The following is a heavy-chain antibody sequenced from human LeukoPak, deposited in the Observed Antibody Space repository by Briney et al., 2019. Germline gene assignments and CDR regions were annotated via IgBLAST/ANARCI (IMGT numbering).Heavy chain of an antibody. Sequence: PGGSLRLSCAASGFTFSSYWMSWVRQAPGKGLEWVANIKQDGGEKYYVGSVKVRFTVSRDNAKNSLYLQMNSLRAEDTAVYYCAREWNYYGSGIMDVWGKGTTVTVSS. CDR1: GFTFSSYW. D-gene: IGHD3-10*01. CDR2: IKQDGGEK. V-gene: IGHV3-7*01. CDR3: AREWNYYGSGIMDV. J-gene: IGHJ6*04.